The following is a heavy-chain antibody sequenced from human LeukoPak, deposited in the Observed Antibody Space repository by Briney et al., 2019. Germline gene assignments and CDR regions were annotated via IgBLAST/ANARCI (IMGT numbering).Heavy chain of an antibody. J-gene: IGHJ3*02. V-gene: IGHV3-21*01. CDR1: GFTFSSYS. Sequence: PGGSLRLSCAASGFTFSSYSMNWVRQAPGKGLEWVSSISSSSSYIYYADSVKGRFTISRDNAKNSLYLQMNSLRAEDTAVYYCARDLNTVTTAPDAFDIWGQGTMVTVSS. CDR3: ARDLNTVTTAPDAFDI. D-gene: IGHD4-17*01. CDR2: ISSSSSYI.